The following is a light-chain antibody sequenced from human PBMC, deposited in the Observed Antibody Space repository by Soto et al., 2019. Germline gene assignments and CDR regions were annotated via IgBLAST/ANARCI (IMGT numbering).Light chain of an antibody. J-gene: IGLJ2*01. CDR1: GSNIGAGYD. V-gene: IGLV1-40*01. Sequence: QSVLTQPPSVSWAPGQSVTISFIGSGSNIGAGYDVHWYQQLPGVAPKLLIFATANRPSGVPGRFSGSKSGASASLAITGLLPEDEADFFCQSFDTNLKAVVFGGGTKVTVL. CDR2: ATA. CDR3: QSFDTNLKAVV.